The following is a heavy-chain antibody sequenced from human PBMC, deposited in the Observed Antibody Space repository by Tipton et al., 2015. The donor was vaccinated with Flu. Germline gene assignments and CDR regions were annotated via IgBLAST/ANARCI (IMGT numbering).Heavy chain of an antibody. CDR3: ARVSRNWFDP. J-gene: IGHJ5*02. CDR2: INQDGSQK. Sequence: SLRLSCAASGFTLSNYWMTWVRQPPGRGLEWVANINQDGSQKHYVDSVKGRFTISRDNAKNQLYLLMDSLRVEDTAVYYCARVSRNWFDPWGQGTLVTVSS. V-gene: IGHV3-7*01. CDR1: GFTLSNYW.